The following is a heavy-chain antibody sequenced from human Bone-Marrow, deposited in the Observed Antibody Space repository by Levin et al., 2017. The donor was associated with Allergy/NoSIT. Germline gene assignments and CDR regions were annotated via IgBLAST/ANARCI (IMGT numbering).Heavy chain of an antibody. V-gene: IGHV4-30-2*01. D-gene: IGHD3-16*01. J-gene: IGHJ2*01. CDR2: MYRTGST. CDR1: NGSINSDVYS. Sequence: PSETLSLTCDVSNGSINSDVYSWTWIRPPPGKGLEWIGYMYRTGSTYYNPSLKSRVTISADRSKNQFSLKVNSVTAADTAVYYCARVGRIWYFDLWGRGTLVTVSS. CDR3: ARVGRIWYFDL.